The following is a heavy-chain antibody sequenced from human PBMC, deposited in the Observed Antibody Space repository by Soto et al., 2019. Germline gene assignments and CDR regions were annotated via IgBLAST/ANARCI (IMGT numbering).Heavy chain of an antibody. CDR2: IYSGGST. V-gene: IGHV3-53*01. J-gene: IGHJ3*02. D-gene: IGHD3-22*01. CDR3: ARERPDYYDSSGYPAGGAFDI. CDR1: GFTVSSNY. Sequence: VGSLRLSGAASGFTVSSNYMSWVRQAPGKGLEWVSVIYSGGSTYYADSVKGRFTISRDNSKNTLYLQMNSLRAEDTAVYYCARERPDYYDSSGYPAGGAFDIWGQGTMVTVSS.